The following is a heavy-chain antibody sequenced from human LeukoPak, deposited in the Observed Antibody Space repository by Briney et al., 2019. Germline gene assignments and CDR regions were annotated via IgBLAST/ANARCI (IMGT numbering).Heavy chain of an antibody. CDR3: ASKAGNFQLRPTFDF. D-gene: IGHD1-1*01. Sequence: ASVKVSCKVSGYTSTDYLIHWVRQVPGQGLEWMGWMNPNSGDTSYAQRFHDRVMMTSDTSVTTVYLEVASLTSDDTAVFYCASKAGNFQLRPTFDFWGQGTLLIVSS. CDR1: GYTSTDYL. J-gene: IGHJ4*02. CDR2: MNPNSGDT. V-gene: IGHV1-2*02.